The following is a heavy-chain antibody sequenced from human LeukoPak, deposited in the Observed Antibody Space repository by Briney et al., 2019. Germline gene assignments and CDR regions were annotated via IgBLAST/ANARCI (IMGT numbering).Heavy chain of an antibody. Sequence: GGSLRLSCAASGFTFNNYAMTWVRQAPGKGLEWVSAISGSGGTTLYADSVKGRFTISRDNSKSTLYLQMNSLRAEDTALYYCAKLGCTGTICYANYWGQGTLVTVSS. CDR3: AKLGCTGTICYANY. D-gene: IGHD2-2*01. J-gene: IGHJ4*02. CDR2: ISGSGGTT. V-gene: IGHV3-23*01. CDR1: GFTFNNYA.